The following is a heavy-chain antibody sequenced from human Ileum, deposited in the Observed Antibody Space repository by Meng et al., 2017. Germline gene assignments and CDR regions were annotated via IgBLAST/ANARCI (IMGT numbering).Heavy chain of an antibody. J-gene: IGHJ4*02. CDR2: TSTYNSNR. Sequence: QVPLVQSGPEVRKPGASGKVSCQASGYSFTNYGINWVRQAPGKGLEWMGWTSTYNSNRNYAQSLQGRVTMTTDTSTTTAYMELRSLTFDDTAVYYCARGRHCSSTTCYLSDSWGQGTLVTVSS. CDR3: ARGRHCSSTTCYLSDS. D-gene: IGHD2-2*01. V-gene: IGHV1-18*01. CDR1: GYSFTNYG.